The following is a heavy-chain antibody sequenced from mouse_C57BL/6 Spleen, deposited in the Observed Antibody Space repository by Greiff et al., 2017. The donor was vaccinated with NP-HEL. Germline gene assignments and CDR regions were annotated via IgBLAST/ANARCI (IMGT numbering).Heavy chain of an antibody. CDR1: GYTFTDYY. D-gene: IGHD1-1*01. V-gene: IGHV1-19*01. CDR3: ARRATVVSTGYAMDY. Sequence: EVQLQQSGPVLVKPGASVKMSCKASGYTFTDYYMNWVKQSHGKSLEWIGVINPYNGGTSYNQKFKGKATLTVDKSSSTAYMELNSLTSEDSAVYYCARRATVVSTGYAMDYWGQGTSVTVSS. CDR2: INPYNGGT. J-gene: IGHJ4*01.